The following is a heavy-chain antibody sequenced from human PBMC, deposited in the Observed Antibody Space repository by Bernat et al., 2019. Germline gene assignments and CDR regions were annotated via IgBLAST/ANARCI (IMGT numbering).Heavy chain of an antibody. D-gene: IGHD4-17*01. CDR1: GGSISSSSYY. V-gene: IGHV4-39*01. CDR3: ARHFYGDINWFDP. CDR2: IYYSGST. J-gene: IGHJ5*02. Sequence: QLQLQESGPGLVKPSETLSLTCTVSGGSISSSSYYWGWIRQPPGKGLEWIGSIYYSGSTYYNPSLKSRVTISVDTSKNQFSLKLSSVTAADTAVYYCARHFYGDINWFDPWGQGTLVTVSS.